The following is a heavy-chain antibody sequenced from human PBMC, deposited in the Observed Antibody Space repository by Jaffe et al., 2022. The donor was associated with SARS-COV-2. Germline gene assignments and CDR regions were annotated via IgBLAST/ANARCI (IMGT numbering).Heavy chain of an antibody. Sequence: QVQLVESGGGVVQPGRSLRLSCAASGFTFSSYGMHWVRQAPGKGLEWVAVISYDGSNKYYADSVKGRFTISRDNSKNTLYLQMNSLRAEDTAVYYCAKDPRVDTAMEFYFDYWGQGTLVTVSS. V-gene: IGHV3-30*18. D-gene: IGHD5-18*01. CDR3: AKDPRVDTAMEFYFDY. J-gene: IGHJ4*02. CDR1: GFTFSSYG. CDR2: ISYDGSNK.